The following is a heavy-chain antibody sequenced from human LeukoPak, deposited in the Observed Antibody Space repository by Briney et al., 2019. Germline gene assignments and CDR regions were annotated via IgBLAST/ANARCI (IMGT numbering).Heavy chain of an antibody. V-gene: IGHV3-30*03. CDR2: ISYDGSNK. D-gene: IGHD5-12*01. J-gene: IGHJ4*02. CDR1: GFTFSSYG. Sequence: GGSLRLSCAASGFTFSSYGMHWVRQAPGKGLEWVAVISYDGSNKYYADSVKGRFTTSRDNAKNSLYLQMNSLRAEDTAFYYCAINGGGDSGYGNFDYWGQGTLVTVSS. CDR3: AINGGGDSGYGNFDY.